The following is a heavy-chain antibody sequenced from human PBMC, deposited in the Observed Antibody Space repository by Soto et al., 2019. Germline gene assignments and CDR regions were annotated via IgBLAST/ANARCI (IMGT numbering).Heavy chain of an antibody. CDR1: GGSISSYY. J-gene: IGHJ4*02. CDR3: AREANNDYFDY. D-gene: IGHD2-8*01. V-gene: IGHV4-59*01. Sequence: SETLSLTCTVSGGSISSYYWSWIRQPPGKGLEWIGYIYYSGSTNYNPSLKSRVTISVDTSKNQFSLKLSSVTAADTAVYYCAREANNDYFDYWGQGTLVTVSS. CDR2: IYYSGST.